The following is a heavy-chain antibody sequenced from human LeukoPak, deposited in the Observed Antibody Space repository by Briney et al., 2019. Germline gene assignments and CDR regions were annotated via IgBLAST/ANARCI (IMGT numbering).Heavy chain of an antibody. D-gene: IGHD3-10*01. CDR2: IYTSGST. CDR1: GGSISSYY. Sequence: SETLSLTCTVSGGSISSYYWSWIWQPAGKGLEWIGRIYTSGSTNYNPSLKSRVTMSLDTSKNQFSLKLSSVTAADTAVYYCASTWFGEFFPFDYWGQGTLVTVSS. V-gene: IGHV4-4*07. CDR3: ASTWFGEFFPFDY. J-gene: IGHJ4*02.